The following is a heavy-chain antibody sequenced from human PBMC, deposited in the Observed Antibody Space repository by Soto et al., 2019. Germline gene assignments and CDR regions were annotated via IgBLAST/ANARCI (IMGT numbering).Heavy chain of an antibody. CDR2: ISAYNGNI. V-gene: IGHV1-18*01. CDR3: ARGHDILNGWKFTF. CDR1: GYDFTNYG. Sequence: QVRLVQSGAEVKKPGASVKVSCKTYGYDFTNYGINWVRQAPGQGLEWMGWISAYNGNIVYAQNFRGRATLTTDTSTGSAYMELRSLRSDDTAVYYCARGHDILNGWKFTFWGQGTLVTVSS. J-gene: IGHJ4*02. D-gene: IGHD3-9*01.